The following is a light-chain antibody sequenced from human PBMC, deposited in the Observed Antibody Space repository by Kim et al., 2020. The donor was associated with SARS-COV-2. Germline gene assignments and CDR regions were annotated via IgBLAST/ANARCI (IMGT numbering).Light chain of an antibody. Sequence: EIVMTQSPATLSVSPGERATLSCRASQSVSINLAWYQQKPGQAPRLLIYGASTRATGIPARFSGSGSGTEFTLTISSLQSEDFAVYYCQQYYNWPLTFGGGTKVDIK. J-gene: IGKJ4*01. CDR1: QSVSIN. V-gene: IGKV3-15*01. CDR2: GAS. CDR3: QQYYNWPLT.